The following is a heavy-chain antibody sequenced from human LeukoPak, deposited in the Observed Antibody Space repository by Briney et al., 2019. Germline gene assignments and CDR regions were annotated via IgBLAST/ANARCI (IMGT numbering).Heavy chain of an antibody. D-gene: IGHD3-16*01. V-gene: IGHV3-30*02. CDR1: GFTFSSYG. CDR2: IRYDGSNK. J-gene: IGHJ4*02. CDR3: AKDLGSYFDY. Sequence: GGSLRLSCATSGFTFSSYGMHWVRQAPGKGLEWVAFIRYDGSNKYYADSVKGRFTISRDNSKNTLYLQMNSLRAEDTAVYYCAKDLGSYFDYWGQGTLVTVSS.